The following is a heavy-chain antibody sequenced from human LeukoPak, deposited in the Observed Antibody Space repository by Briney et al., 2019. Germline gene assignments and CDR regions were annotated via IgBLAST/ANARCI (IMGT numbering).Heavy chain of an antibody. V-gene: IGHV3-30*03. CDR1: GFTFSSYG. CDR2: ISYDGSNK. D-gene: IGHD5-18*01. CDR3: ARVRADGYSYGDYYYYYGMDV. Sequence: GGSLRLSCAASGFTFSSYGMHWVRQAPGKGLEWVAVISYDGSNKYYADSVKGRFTISRDNSKNTLYLQMNSLRAGDTAVYYCARVRADGYSYGDYYYYYGMDVWGQGTTVTVSS. J-gene: IGHJ6*02.